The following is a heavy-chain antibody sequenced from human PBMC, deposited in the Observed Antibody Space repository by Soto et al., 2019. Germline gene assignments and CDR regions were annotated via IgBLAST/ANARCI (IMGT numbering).Heavy chain of an antibody. CDR2: TYYRSKWYN. CDR1: GDSVSSNSAA. D-gene: IGHD6-19*01. J-gene: IGHJ5*02. Sequence: SQTLSLTCAISGDSVSSNSAAWNWIRQSPSRGLEWLGRTYYRSKWYNDYAVSVKSRITINPDTSKNQFSLQLNSVTPEDTAVYYCARDSAEDSSGWTWDLRRGFDPWGQGTLVTVSS. CDR3: ARDSAEDSSGWTWDLRRGFDP. V-gene: IGHV6-1*01.